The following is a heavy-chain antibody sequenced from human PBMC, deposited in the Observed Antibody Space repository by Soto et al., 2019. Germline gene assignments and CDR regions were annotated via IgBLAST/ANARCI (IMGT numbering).Heavy chain of an antibody. D-gene: IGHD3-3*01. CDR2: ISSSGSTI. V-gene: IGHV3-48*03. CDR3: ARDGFYYDFWSGYSSDSGMDV. CDR1: GFTFSSYE. J-gene: IGHJ6*02. Sequence: PGGSLRLSCAASGFTFSSYEMNWVRQAPGKGLEWVSYISSSGSTIYYADSVKGRFTISRDNAKNPLYLQMNSLRAEDTAVYYCARDGFYYDFWSGYSSDSGMDVWGQGITVTVSS.